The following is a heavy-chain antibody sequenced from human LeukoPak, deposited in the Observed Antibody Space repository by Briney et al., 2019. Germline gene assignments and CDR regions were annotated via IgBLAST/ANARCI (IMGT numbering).Heavy chain of an antibody. Sequence: SETLSLTCTISGGSISSYYWNWIRQSPGKGLEWIGYVSHSGSSQYNPSLKSRVTISVDTSGNQFSLRLTSVTAADTAVYYCVRQAEDVAFDIWGQGTMVTVS. D-gene: IGHD6-25*01. CDR1: GGSISSYY. CDR2: VSHSGSS. V-gene: IGHV4-59*08. J-gene: IGHJ3*02. CDR3: VRQAEDVAFDI.